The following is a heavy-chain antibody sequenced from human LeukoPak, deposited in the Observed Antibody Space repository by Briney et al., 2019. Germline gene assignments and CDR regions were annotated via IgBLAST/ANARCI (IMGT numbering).Heavy chain of an antibody. CDR1: GFTFSSYA. D-gene: IGHD3-9*01. CDR2: ISYDGSNK. J-gene: IGHJ4*02. V-gene: IGHV3-30*04. Sequence: PGRSLRLSCAASGFTFSSYAMHWVRQAPGKGLEWVAVISYDGSNKYYADSVKGRFTISRDNSKNTLYLQMNSLRAEDTAVYYCARPPGDSDYDILTGPDYWGQGTLVTVSS. CDR3: ARPPGDSDYDILTGPDY.